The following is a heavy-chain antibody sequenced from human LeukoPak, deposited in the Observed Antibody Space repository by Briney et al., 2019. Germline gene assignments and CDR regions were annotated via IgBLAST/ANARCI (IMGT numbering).Heavy chain of an antibody. CDR3: AKESTAPTYYDFWSGSMDV. V-gene: IGHV3-30*18. CDR2: ISYDGSNK. CDR1: GFTFSTYA. D-gene: IGHD3-3*01. Sequence: GGSLRLSCAASGFTFSTYAMSWVRQAPGKGLEWVAVISYDGSNKYYADSVKGRFTISRDNSKNTLYLQMNSLRAEDTAVYYCAKESTAPTYYDFWSGSMDVWGQGTTVTVSS. J-gene: IGHJ6*02.